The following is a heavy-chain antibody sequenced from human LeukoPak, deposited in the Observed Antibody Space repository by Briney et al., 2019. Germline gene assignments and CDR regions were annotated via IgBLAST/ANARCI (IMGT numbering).Heavy chain of an antibody. CDR3: VRDNILTGYWPPHSDY. V-gene: IGHV3-48*03. J-gene: IGHJ4*02. CDR1: GFTFSSYE. D-gene: IGHD3-9*01. Sequence: HPGGSLRLSCAASGFTFSSYEMNWVRQAPGKGLEWVSYISSSGSTIYYADSVKGRFTISRDNAKNSLYLQMNSLRAEDTAVYYCVRDNILTGYWPPHSDYWGQGTLVTVSS. CDR2: ISSSGSTI.